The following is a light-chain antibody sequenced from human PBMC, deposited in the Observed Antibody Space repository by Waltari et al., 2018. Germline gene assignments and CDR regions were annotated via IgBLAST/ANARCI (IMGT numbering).Light chain of an antibody. CDR3: SSYTGSSTLI. J-gene: IGLJ1*01. CDR2: EVR. Sequence: QSALTQPASVSGSPGQSITISCTGSRSDVGGYNYVSWYQHHPGKAPKLIIYEVRNRPSGVSNRFSGSKSGNTASLTISGLQAEDEADYYCSSYTGSSTLIFGTGTKVTDL. CDR1: RSDVGGYNY. V-gene: IGLV2-14*01.